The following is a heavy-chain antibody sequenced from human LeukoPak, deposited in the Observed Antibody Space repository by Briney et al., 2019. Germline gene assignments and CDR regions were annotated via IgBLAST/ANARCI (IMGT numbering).Heavy chain of an antibody. CDR2: ISYDGSNK. Sequence: PGGSLRLSCEASGFTFSSYAMHWVRQAPGKGLEWVAVISYDGSNKYYADSVKGRFTISRDNSKNTLYLQMNSLRAEDTAVYYCARWVGLDYWGQGTLVTVSS. CDR3: ARWVGLDY. V-gene: IGHV3-30-3*01. J-gene: IGHJ4*02. D-gene: IGHD2-15*01. CDR1: GFTFSSYA.